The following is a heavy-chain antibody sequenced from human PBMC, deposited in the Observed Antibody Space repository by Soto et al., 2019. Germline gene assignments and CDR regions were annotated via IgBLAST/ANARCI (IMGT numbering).Heavy chain of an antibody. CDR2: IGPYKGGT. CDR1: GYSFVSHG. Sequence: ASVKVSCKASGYSFVSHGISWVRQAPGQGLEWMAWIGPYKGGTIYAQKFQGRVTVTADTSTSSAYMELRNLGPDDTAVYYCARDVQHWCEYATGGYDYWGQGTLVTVSS. D-gene: IGHD2-8*02. CDR3: ARDVQHWCEYATGGYDY. J-gene: IGHJ4*02. V-gene: IGHV1-18*04.